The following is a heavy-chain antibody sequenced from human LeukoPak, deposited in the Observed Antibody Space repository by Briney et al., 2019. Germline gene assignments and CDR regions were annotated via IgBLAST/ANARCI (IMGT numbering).Heavy chain of an antibody. Sequence: SETLSLTCTVSGASISTNYWSWIRQPPEKGLEWIGYVYYSGNTNYNPSLKSRVTISVDTSKNQFSLKLSSVTAADTAVYYCARAFGVVIYFDYWGQGTLVTVSS. CDR1: GASISTNY. CDR2: VYYSGNT. CDR3: ARAFGVVIYFDY. D-gene: IGHD3-3*01. J-gene: IGHJ4*02. V-gene: IGHV4-59*08.